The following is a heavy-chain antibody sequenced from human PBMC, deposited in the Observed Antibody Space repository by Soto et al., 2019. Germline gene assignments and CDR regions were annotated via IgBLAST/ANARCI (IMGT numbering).Heavy chain of an antibody. CDR2: ISGSGGST. CDR1: GFTFSSYA. CDR3: AYHTAMVRDHFDY. V-gene: IGHV3-23*01. Sequence: EVQLLESGGGLVQPGGSLRLSCAASGFTFSSYAMSWVRQAPGKGLEWVSAISGSGGSTYYADSVKGRFTISRDNSKNTLYLQMNSLRAEDTAVYYCAYHTAMVRDHFDYWGQGTLVTVSS. J-gene: IGHJ4*02. D-gene: IGHD5-18*01.